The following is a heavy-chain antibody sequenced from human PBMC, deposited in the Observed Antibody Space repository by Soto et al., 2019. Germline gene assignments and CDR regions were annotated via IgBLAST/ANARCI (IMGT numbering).Heavy chain of an antibody. V-gene: IGHV4-39*01. CDR2: IYYSGST. J-gene: IGHJ5*02. CDR1: GGSISSSIYY. Sequence: PSETLSLTCTVSGGSISSSIYYWGWIRQPPGKGLEWIGSIYYSGSTYYNPSLKSRVTISVDTSKNQFSLKLSSVTAADTAVYYCARTYYYDSSGYYYVVPGFDPWGQGTLVTVSS. CDR3: ARTYYYDSSGYYYVVPGFDP. D-gene: IGHD3-22*01.